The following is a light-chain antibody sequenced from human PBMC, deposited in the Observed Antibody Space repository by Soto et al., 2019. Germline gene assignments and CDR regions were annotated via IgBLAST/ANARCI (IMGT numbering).Light chain of an antibody. CDR2: KAS. V-gene: IGKV1-5*03. J-gene: IGKJ1*01. CDR1: QSISSW. Sequence: DIQMTQSPSTLSASVGDRVTITCRASQSISSWLAWYQQKPGKAPKLLIYKASSLESGVPSRFSGSGSGTEFTLTISSLQPDDLATYYCQQYISFPTFGQGTKVEIK. CDR3: QQYISFPT.